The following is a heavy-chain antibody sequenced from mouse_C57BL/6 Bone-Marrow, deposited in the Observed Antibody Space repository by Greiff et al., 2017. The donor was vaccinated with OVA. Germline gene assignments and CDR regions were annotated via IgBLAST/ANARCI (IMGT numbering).Heavy chain of an antibody. V-gene: IGHV5-16*01. Sequence: EVMLVESEGGLVQPGSSMKLSCTASGFTFSDYYMAWVRQVPEKGLEWVANINYDGSSTYYLDSLKSRFIISRDNAKNILYLQMSSLKSEDTATYYCARDYYWAMDYWGQGTSVTVSS. CDR3: ARDYYWAMDY. J-gene: IGHJ4*01. CDR1: GFTFSDYY. CDR2: INYDGSST.